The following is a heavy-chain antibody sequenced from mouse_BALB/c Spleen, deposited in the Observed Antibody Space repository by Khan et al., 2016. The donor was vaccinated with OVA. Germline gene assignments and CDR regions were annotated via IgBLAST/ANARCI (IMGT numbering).Heavy chain of an antibody. CDR3: ARDYYGTSWYVDV. D-gene: IGHD1-1*01. J-gene: IGHJ1*01. CDR2: IRYDGSN. V-gene: IGHV3-6*02. Sequence: EVQLQESGPGLVKPSQSLSLTCSVTGYSITSGYYWNWIRQLPGNKLEWMDYIRYDGSNNYNPSLKNRISITRATSKNQFFLQLNSVTTEDTATDYCARDYYGTSWYVDVWGAGTTVTVSS. CDR1: GYSITSGYY.